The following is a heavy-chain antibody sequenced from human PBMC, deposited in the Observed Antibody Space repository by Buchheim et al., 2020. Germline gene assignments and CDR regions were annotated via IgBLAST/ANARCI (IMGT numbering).Heavy chain of an antibody. D-gene: IGHD3-16*01. CDR2: MNPNSGNT. J-gene: IGHJ5*02. V-gene: IGHV1-8*01. CDR1: GYTFTSYD. Sequence: QVQLVQSGAEVKKPGASVKVSCKASGYTFTSYDINWVRQATGQGLEWMGWMNPNSGNTGYAQKFQGRVTMTRNTSISTAYMELSSLGSEDTGVEYCARYVRRSPNGVGGSIAPKKSGFDPWGQGTL. CDR3: ARYVRRSPNGVGGSIAPKKSGFDP.